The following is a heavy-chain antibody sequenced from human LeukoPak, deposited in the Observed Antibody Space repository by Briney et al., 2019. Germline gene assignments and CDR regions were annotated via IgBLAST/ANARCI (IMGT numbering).Heavy chain of an antibody. V-gene: IGHV3-7*03. Sequence: GGSLRLSCAASGFSFSGYWMSWVRQTPGKGLEWVANIKQDGSVKNSVDSMKGRFTISRDNSKDTLFLQMHSLRPGDTAVYYCVREDTPATANYWGQGTLVTISS. J-gene: IGHJ4*02. CDR1: GFSFSGYW. CDR3: VREDTPATANY. D-gene: IGHD2-21*02. CDR2: IKQDGSVK.